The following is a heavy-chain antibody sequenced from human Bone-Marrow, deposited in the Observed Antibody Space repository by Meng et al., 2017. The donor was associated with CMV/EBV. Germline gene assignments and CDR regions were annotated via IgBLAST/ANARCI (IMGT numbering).Heavy chain of an antibody. Sequence: GESLKISCAASGFTFNSYNINWVRQAPGKGLEWVSSISSSSNYIYYADSVKDRFTISRDNAKNSVFLQMNSLRAEDTAVYYCAHKFGGYALANWGQGTLVTVSS. V-gene: IGHV3-21*01. CDR3: AHKFGGYALAN. CDR1: GFTFNSYN. D-gene: IGHD3-10*01. J-gene: IGHJ4*02. CDR2: ISSSSNYI.